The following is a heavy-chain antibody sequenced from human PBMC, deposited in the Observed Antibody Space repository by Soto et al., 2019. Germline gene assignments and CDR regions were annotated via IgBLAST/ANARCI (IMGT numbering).Heavy chain of an antibody. CDR1: GYSFNTYW. J-gene: IGHJ4*02. CDR2: IYPGDSDT. V-gene: IGHV5-51*01. D-gene: IGHD3-22*01. Sequence: PGESLKISCKGSGYSFNTYWIGWVRQMPGKGLEWMGIIYPGDSDTRYSPSFQGQVTISADKSISTAYLQWSSLKASDTAMYYCARRYYYDSSGYYYFDYWGQGTLVTVSS. CDR3: ARRYYYDSSGYYYFDY.